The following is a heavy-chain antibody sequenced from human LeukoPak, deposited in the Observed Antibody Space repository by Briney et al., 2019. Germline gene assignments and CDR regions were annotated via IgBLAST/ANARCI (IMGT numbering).Heavy chain of an antibody. CDR1: GYTFISYD. D-gene: IGHD3-22*01. J-gene: IGHJ1*01. V-gene: IGHV1-8*01. CDR3: ARGPGNYYDSSGYFDPEYFQH. Sequence: GASVKVSCKASGYTFISYDINWVRQATGQGLEWMGWMNPNSGNTGYAQKFQGRVTMTRNTSISTAYMELSSLRSEDTAVYYCARGPGNYYDSSGYFDPEYFQHWGQGTLVTVSS. CDR2: MNPNSGNT.